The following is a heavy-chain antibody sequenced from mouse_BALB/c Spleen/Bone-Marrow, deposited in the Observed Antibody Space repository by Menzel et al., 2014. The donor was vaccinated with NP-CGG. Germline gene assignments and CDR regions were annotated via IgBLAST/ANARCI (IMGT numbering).Heavy chain of an antibody. D-gene: IGHD1-2*01. CDR2: INPASSTI. V-gene: IGHV4-1*02. Sequence: EVKLQESGGGLVQPGGSLKLSCAASGFDFSSYWMTWARQAPGKGLEWIGEINPASSTINYTPSLKDKFIISRDNAKNTLYLQMSKVRSEDTALYYCAKNYYYGYVAYWGQGALVTVSA. J-gene: IGHJ3*01. CDR3: AKNYYYGYVAY. CDR1: GFDFSSYW.